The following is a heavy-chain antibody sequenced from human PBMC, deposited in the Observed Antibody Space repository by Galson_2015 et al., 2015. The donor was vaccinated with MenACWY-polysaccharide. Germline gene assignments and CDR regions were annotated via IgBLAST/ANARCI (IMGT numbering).Heavy chain of an antibody. D-gene: IGHD3-9*01. Sequence: SLRLSCAASGFILSSYPMNWVRQAPGKGLEWVSSISGNRDYIYYANSVKGRFTISRGNAKKLVFLQMNSPRVEDTAVYFCAREPDILTGFGVYDSFNYYYMDVWGEGTTVTVSS. J-gene: IGHJ6*03. CDR3: AREPDILTGFGVYDSFNYYYMDV. V-gene: IGHV3-21*01. CDR1: GFILSSYP. CDR2: ISGNRDYI.